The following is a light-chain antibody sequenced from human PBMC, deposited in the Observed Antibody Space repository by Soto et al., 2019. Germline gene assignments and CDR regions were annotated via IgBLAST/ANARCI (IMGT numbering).Light chain of an antibody. CDR1: QGISNY. J-gene: IGKJ4*01. Sequence: DIQMTQSPSSLSASVGDRVTITCQASQGISNYLDWYQQKPGKAPKLLIYDASTLETGVPSRFSGSVSLTDITFTITSLQPQNIATYYCLHYHILPLTFGGGTKLEIK. CDR2: DAS. CDR3: LHYHILPLT. V-gene: IGKV1-33*01.